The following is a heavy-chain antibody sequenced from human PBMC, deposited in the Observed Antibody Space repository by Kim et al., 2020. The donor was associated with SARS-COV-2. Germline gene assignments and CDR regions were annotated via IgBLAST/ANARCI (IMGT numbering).Heavy chain of an antibody. V-gene: IGHV3-9*01. D-gene: IGHD3-3*01. CDR1: GFTFGDYA. CDR2: ISWNSGSI. CDR3: AKDPLYYEFWSGYLTNYDYYYMDV. J-gene: IGHJ6*03. Sequence: GGSLRLSCAASGFTFGDYAMHWVRQAPGKGLEWVSGISWNSGSIGYADSVKGRFTISRDNAKNSLYLQMNSLRAEDTALYYCAKDPLYYEFWSGYLTNYDYYYMDVWGKGTTVTVSS.